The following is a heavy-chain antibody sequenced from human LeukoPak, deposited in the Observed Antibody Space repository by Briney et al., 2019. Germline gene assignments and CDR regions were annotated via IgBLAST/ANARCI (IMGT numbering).Heavy chain of an antibody. CDR1: GGSISSYY. Sequence: SETLSLTCTVSGGSISSYYWSWIRQPPGKGLEWIGYIYYSGSTNYNPSLKSRVTISVDTSKNQFSLKLSSVTAADTAVYYCARAPLLDGSSWSYYYYYGMDVWGQGTTVTVSS. V-gene: IGHV4-59*08. CDR2: IYYSGST. D-gene: IGHD6-13*01. CDR3: ARAPLLDGSSWSYYYYYGMDV. J-gene: IGHJ6*02.